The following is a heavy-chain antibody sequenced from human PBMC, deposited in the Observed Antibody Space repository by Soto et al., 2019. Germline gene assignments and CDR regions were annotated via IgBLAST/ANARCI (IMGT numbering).Heavy chain of an antibody. J-gene: IGHJ4*02. D-gene: IGHD3-10*01. V-gene: IGHV4-59*12. Sequence: SETLSLTCTVSGDSISGFFWSWIRQPPGKGLEWIAYIYYNGNTNYNPSLKSRVTISLDTSKNQFSLKLSSVTAADTAVYYCARLGRGSESPEFDYWGQGTLVTVSS. CDR3: ARLGRGSESPEFDY. CDR1: GDSISGFF. CDR2: IYYNGNT.